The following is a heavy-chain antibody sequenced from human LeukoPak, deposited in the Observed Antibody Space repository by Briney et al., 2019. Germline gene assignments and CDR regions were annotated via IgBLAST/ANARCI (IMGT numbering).Heavy chain of an antibody. J-gene: IGHJ5*02. V-gene: IGHV4-38-2*02. CDR3: ARDRGAAAGTGHWFDP. CDR2: IYHSGST. Sequence: SETLSLTCTVSGYSISSGYYWGWIRQPPGKGLEWIGSIYHSGSTYYNPSLKSRVTISVDTSKNQFSLNLSSVTATDTAVYYCARDRGAAAGTGHWFDPWGQGTLVTVSS. D-gene: IGHD6-13*01. CDR1: GYSISSGYY.